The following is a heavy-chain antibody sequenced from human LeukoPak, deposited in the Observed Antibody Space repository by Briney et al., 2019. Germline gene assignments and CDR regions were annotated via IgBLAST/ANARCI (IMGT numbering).Heavy chain of an antibody. D-gene: IGHD1-26*01. Sequence: TSGTLSLTCGVSGGSISSTNWWSWVRQPPGQGLEWIGEISLSGVTNYNPSLKSRVTMSLERSKNHLSLTLTSVTAADRAVYYCSRDSGAFSPFGYWGQGTLVTVSS. CDR1: GGSISSTNW. CDR2: ISLSGVT. V-gene: IGHV4-4*02. CDR3: SRDSGAFSPFGY. J-gene: IGHJ4*02.